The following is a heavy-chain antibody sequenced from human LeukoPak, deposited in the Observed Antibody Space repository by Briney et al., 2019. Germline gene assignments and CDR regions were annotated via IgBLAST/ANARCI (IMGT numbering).Heavy chain of an antibody. D-gene: IGHD2-21*02. Sequence: GESLKISCKGSGYSINNYWIGWVRQMPGKGLEWMGIIYPADSDTRYSPSFQGQVTISADKSISTAYLQWSSLKASDTAMYYCARQAYCGGDCYSAFDIWGQGTMVTVSS. CDR1: GYSINNYW. CDR3: ARQAYCGGDCYSAFDI. J-gene: IGHJ3*02. V-gene: IGHV5-51*01. CDR2: IYPADSDT.